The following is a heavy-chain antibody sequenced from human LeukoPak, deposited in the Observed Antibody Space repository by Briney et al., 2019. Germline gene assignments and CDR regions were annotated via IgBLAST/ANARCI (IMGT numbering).Heavy chain of an antibody. Sequence: SETLSLTCTVPGGSISSSSYYWGWIRQPPGKGLEWIGSIYYSGSTYYNPSLKSRVTISVDTSKNQFSLKLSSVTAADTAVYYCARHRGSYQYAFDIWGQGTLVTVSS. CDR3: ARHRGSYQYAFDI. V-gene: IGHV4-39*01. CDR1: GGSISSSSYY. J-gene: IGHJ4*02. D-gene: IGHD1-26*01. CDR2: IYYSGST.